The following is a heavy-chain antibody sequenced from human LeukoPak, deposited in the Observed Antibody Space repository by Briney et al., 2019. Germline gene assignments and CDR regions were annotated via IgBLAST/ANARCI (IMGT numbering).Heavy chain of an antibody. J-gene: IGHJ4*02. CDR2: ISGSGGST. D-gene: IGHD3-22*01. V-gene: IGHV3-23*01. Sequence: GGSLRLSCAASGFTFSSYAMSWVRQAPGKGLEWVSAISGSGGSTYYADSVKGRFTISRDNSKNTLYLQMNSLRAGDTAVYYCAKAGDYYDSRGYPSPPRSFDFDYWGQGTLVTVSS. CDR3: AKAGDYYDSRGYPSPPRSFDFDY. CDR1: GFTFSSYA.